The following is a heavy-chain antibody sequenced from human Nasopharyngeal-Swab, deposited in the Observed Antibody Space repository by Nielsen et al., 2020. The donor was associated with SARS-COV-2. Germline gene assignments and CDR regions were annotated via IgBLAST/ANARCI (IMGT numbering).Heavy chain of an antibody. Sequence: VRQAPGKGLEWVAVIWYDGSNKYYADSVKGRFTISRDNSKNTLYLQMNSLRAEDTAVYHCARDRITFGGVIVKGDAFDIWGQGTMVTVSS. J-gene: IGHJ3*02. CDR2: IWYDGSNK. D-gene: IGHD3-16*02. V-gene: IGHV3-33*01. CDR3: ARDRITFGGVIVKGDAFDI.